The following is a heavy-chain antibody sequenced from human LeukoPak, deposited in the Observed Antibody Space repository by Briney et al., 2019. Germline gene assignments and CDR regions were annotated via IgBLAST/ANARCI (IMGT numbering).Heavy chain of an antibody. J-gene: IGHJ4*02. CDR3: AKPGEQWLVLDY. CDR1: GFTFSSYA. CDR2: ISGSGGST. D-gene: IGHD6-19*01. V-gene: IGHV3-23*01. Sequence: GGSLRLSCAASGFTFSSYAMSRVRQAPGKGLEWVSAISGSGGSTYYADSVKGRFTISRDNSKNTLYLQMNSLRAEDTAVYYCAKPGEQWLVLDYWGQGTLVTVSS.